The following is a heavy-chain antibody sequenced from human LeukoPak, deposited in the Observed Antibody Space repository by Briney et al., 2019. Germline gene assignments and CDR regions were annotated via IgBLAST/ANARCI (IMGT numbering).Heavy chain of an antibody. D-gene: IGHD3-10*01. V-gene: IGHV5-51*07. CDR3: ARQRGASGTINWFDP. J-gene: IGHJ5*02. CDR2: TYPADSAS. Sequence: GASLEISYETSCFPFSTSLLGLVHAVRGAGVELVGTTYPADSASTYRPSFQGQVHISADMSTKPAYLQWASLKASDPASYYCARQRGASGTINWFDPWGQGTLATVSS. CDR1: CFPFSTSL.